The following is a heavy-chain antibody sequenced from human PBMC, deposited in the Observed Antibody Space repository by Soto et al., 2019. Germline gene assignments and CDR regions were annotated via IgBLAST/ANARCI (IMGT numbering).Heavy chain of an antibody. Sequence: QVQLQESGPGLVKPSQTLSLTCTVSGGSISSGGYYWSWIRQHPGKGLEWIGYIYYSGSTYYNPSLKSRVTISVDTSKNQFSLKLSSVAAADTAVYYCARSHDYGDPLVWFDPWGQGTLVTVSS. V-gene: IGHV4-31*03. D-gene: IGHD4-17*01. CDR3: ARSHDYGDPLVWFDP. CDR2: IYYSGST. J-gene: IGHJ5*02. CDR1: GGSISSGGYY.